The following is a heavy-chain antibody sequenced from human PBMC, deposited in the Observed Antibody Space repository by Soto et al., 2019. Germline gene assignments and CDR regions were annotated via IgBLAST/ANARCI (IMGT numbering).Heavy chain of an antibody. CDR1: GGSISRSTYY. Sequence: SETLSLTCTVSGGSISRSTYYWGWIRQPPGKGLEWIGSIYYSGSTYYRPSLKSRVTISVDTSKNQFSLKLSSVTAADPAVYYCARQVPAAIRLGWFDPWGQGTLVTVSS. V-gene: IGHV4-39*01. J-gene: IGHJ5*02. D-gene: IGHD2-2*02. CDR2: IYYSGST. CDR3: ARQVPAAIRLGWFDP.